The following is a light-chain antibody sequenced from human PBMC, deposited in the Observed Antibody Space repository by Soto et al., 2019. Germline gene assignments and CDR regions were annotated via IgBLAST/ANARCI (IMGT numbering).Light chain of an antibody. V-gene: IGKV3-15*01. J-gene: IGKJ2*01. CDR1: QSVSRN. Sequence: EIVMTQSPASLSVSPGEGATLSCRASQSVSRNLAWYQQKPGQAPTLLIYDASTRVTGIPARFSGSGSGTEFTLTISSLQSEDFAVCYCQQYNNWPPYTFGQGTELEIK. CDR2: DAS. CDR3: QQYNNWPPYT.